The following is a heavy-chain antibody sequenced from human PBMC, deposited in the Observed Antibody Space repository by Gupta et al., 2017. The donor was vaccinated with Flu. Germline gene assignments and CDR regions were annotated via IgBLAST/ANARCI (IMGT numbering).Heavy chain of an antibody. V-gene: IGHV3-64D*06. CDR1: GFPFTIHA. CDR3: VRPGRLAVDGNFWHFDL. Sequence: EVQLVESGGNLVQPGGSLRLSCSASGFPFTIHAMHWVRQAPGKGLEYVSAIPTNGRNAYYADSVRGRFTISRDNSKNTLYLQMSRLRPEDTAVYYCVRPGRLAVDGNFWHFDLWGRGTLVTVSS. CDR2: IPTNGRNA. D-gene: IGHD6-19*01. J-gene: IGHJ2*01.